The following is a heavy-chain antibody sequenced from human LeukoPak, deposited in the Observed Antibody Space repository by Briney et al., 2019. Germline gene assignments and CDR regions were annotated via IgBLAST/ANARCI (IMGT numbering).Heavy chain of an antibody. CDR1: GGSFSGYY. CDR2: INHSGST. V-gene: IGHV4-34*01. D-gene: IGHD6-13*01. J-gene: IGHJ4*02. CDR3: AVIAAAGGFDY. Sequence: SEALSLTCAVYGGSFSGYYWSWIRQPPGKGLEWIGEINHSGSTNYNPSLKSRVTISVDTSKNQFSLKMSSVTAADTAVYYCAVIAAAGGFDYWGQGTLVTVSS.